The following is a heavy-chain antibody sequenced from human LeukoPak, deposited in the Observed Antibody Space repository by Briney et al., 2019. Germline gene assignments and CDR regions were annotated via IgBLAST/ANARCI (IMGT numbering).Heavy chain of an antibody. CDR2: IIPIFGTA. CDR3: ARAPLGYCSSTSCYAFDI. CDR1: GGTFSSYA. V-gene: IGHV1-69*13. Sequence: SVKVSCKASGGTFSSYAISWVRQAPGQGLEWMGGIIPIFGTANYAQKFQGRVTITADESTSTAYMELSSLRSEDTAVYYCARAPLGYCSSTSCYAFDIWGQGTMVTVSS. J-gene: IGHJ3*02. D-gene: IGHD2-2*01.